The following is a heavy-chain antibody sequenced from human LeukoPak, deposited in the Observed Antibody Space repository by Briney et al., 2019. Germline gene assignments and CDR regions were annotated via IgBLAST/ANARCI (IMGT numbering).Heavy chain of an antibody. CDR3: ATESSGYSGYGNDAFDI. J-gene: IGHJ3*02. V-gene: IGHV1-8*01. Sequence: ASVKVSCKASGYTFTSYDINWVRQATGQGLEWMGWMNPNSGNTGYAQKFQGRVTITRNTSISTAYMELSSLRSEDTAVYYCATESSGYSGYGNDAFDIWGQGTMVTVSS. CDR2: MNPNSGNT. CDR1: GYTFTSYD. D-gene: IGHD5-12*01.